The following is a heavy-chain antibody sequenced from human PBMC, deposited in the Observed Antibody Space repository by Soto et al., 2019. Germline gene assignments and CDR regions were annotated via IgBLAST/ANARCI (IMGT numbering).Heavy chain of an antibody. V-gene: IGHV4-31*03. D-gene: IGHD2-2*01. Sequence: QVQLPESGPGLVKPSQTLSLPCTVSGGSISSGGYYWSWIRQHPGTGLQWIGYIYYSGSTNYNPYLKSRVTISVDTSKDPFSRKRSSVTAADTAVYYCARGRSSTSPYPIGYWGQGTLVPVSS. J-gene: IGHJ4*02. CDR3: ARGRSSTSPYPIGY. CDR1: GGSISSGGYY. CDR2: IYYSGST.